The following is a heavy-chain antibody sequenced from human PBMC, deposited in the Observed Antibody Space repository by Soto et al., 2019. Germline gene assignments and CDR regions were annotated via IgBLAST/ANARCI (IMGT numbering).Heavy chain of an antibody. CDR1: GGSIGSYY. CDR2: IYYSGST. J-gene: IGHJ3*02. V-gene: IGHV4-59*01. Sequence: SETLSLTCTVSGGSIGSYYGSWIRQPPGKGLEWIGYIYYSGSTNYNPSLKSRVTISVDTSKNQFSLKLSSVTAADTAVYYCARDLSQGVLLDAFDIWGQGTMVTVSS. D-gene: IGHD2-8*01. CDR3: ARDLSQGVLLDAFDI.